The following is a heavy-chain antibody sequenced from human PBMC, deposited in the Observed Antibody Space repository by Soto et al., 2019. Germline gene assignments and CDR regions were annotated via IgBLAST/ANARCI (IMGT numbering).Heavy chain of an antibody. CDR1: GGSISSYY. J-gene: IGHJ4*02. V-gene: IGHV4-59*01. D-gene: IGHD6-13*01. CDR2: IYYSGSI. CDR3: ARGIAAAGNYFDY. Sequence: SETLSLTCTVSGGSISSYYWSWIRQPPGKGLEWIGYIYYSGSINYNPSLKSRVTISVDTSKNQFSLKLSSVTAADTAVYYCARGIAAAGNYFDYWGQGTLVTVSS.